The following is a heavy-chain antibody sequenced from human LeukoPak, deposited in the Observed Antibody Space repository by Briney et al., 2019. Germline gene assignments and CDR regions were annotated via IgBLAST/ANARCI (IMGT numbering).Heavy chain of an antibody. CDR1: GFTFSSYG. CDR2: VSYDGSSK. CDR3: TKEHYYGSGSYPEY. V-gene: IGHV3-30*18. J-gene: IGHJ4*02. D-gene: IGHD3-10*01. Sequence: PGRSLRLSCAASGFTFSSYGMHWVRQAPGKGLEWVAVVSYDGSSKYYADSVKGRFTISRDNSKNTLYLQMNSLRAEDTAVYHCTKEHYYGSGSYPEYWGQGVLVTVSS.